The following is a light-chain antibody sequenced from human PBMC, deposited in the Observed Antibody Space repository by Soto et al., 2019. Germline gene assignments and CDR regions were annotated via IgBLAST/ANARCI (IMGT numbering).Light chain of an antibody. CDR1: SSILGDNT. V-gene: IGLV1-44*01. CDR2: SYD. CDR3: AAWDATLDGYV. Sequence: QAVVTQPPSASGTPGQRVTISCSTSSSILGDNTVNWYQHVPGTAPKLLIYSYDQRPSGVPDRFSGSRSGTSASLAISGLQSEDEADYYCAAWDATLDGYVFGTGTKVTVL. J-gene: IGLJ1*01.